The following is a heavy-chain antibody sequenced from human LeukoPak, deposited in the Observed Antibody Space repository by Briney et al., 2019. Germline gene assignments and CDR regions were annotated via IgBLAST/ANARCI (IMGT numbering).Heavy chain of an antibody. J-gene: IGHJ4*02. D-gene: IGHD1-26*01. V-gene: IGHV4-59*01. CDR3: ARDRRKLGLDY. CDR2: TYYSGST. CDR1: GGSISSYY. Sequence: PSETLSLTCTVSGGSISSYYWSWIRQPPGKGLEWIGYTYYSGSTNYNPSLKSRVTISVDTSKNQFSLKLSSVTAADTAVYYCARDRRKLGLDYWGQGTLVTVSS.